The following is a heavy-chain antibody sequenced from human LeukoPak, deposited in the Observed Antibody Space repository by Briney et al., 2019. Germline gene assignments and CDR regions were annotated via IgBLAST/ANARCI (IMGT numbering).Heavy chain of an antibody. V-gene: IGHV1-46*01. J-gene: IGHJ6*03. CDR1: GYTFTSYY. CDR2: INPSGGST. CDR3: ARVIVGATNHYYYYYMDV. Sequence: ASVKVSCKASGYTFTSYYMHWVRQAPEQGLEWMGIINPSGGSTSYAQKFQGRVTMTRDMSTSTVYMELSRLRSDDTAVYYCARVIVGATNHYYYYYMDVWGKGTTVTISS. D-gene: IGHD1-26*01.